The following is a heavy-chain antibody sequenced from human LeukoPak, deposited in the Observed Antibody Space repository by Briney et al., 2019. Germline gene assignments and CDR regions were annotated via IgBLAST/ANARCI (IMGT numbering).Heavy chain of an antibody. J-gene: IGHJ5*02. CDR3: AETNTQDWFDP. Sequence: SETLSLTCRVSAGSISSTSYYWGWLRQPPGKGLEWIASIYYSGETFYNPSLKSRVAISVDTSNNEVFLDLYSVTAADTAMYYCAETNTQDWFDPWGRGTLVTVSS. D-gene: IGHD2-8*01. CDR1: AGSISSTSYY. CDR2: IYYSGET. V-gene: IGHV4-39*07.